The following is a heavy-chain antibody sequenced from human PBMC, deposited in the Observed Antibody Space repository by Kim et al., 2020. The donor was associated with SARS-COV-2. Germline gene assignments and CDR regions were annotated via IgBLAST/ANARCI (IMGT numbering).Heavy chain of an antibody. CDR1: GYTFTRYA. D-gene: IGHD2-2*02. Sequence: ASVKVSCKASGYTFTRYAMNWVRQDPGQGLEWMGWINTNTGNPTYAQGFTGRFVFSLDTSVSTAYLQISSLKAEDTAVYYCATPIVVVPAAIWEADYYYGMDVWGQGTTVTVSS. CDR2: INTNTGNP. CDR3: ATPIVVVPAAIWEADYYYGMDV. V-gene: IGHV7-4-1*02. J-gene: IGHJ6*02.